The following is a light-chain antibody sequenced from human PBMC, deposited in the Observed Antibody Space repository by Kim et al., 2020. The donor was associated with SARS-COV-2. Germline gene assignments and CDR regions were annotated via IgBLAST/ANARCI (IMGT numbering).Light chain of an antibody. J-gene: IGKJ5*01. CDR1: QSVSSN. CDR3: QQYNKWHPT. CDR2: GTS. V-gene: IGKV3-15*01. Sequence: SQGERATLPCRASQSVSSNLAWYQQKPGQAPRLLIYGTSTRVTAIPATFSGSGSGTEFTLTISSLQSEDFAIYYCQQYNKWHPTFGQGTRLEIK.